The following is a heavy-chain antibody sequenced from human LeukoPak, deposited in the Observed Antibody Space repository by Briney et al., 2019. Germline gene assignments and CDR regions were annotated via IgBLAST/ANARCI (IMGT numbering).Heavy chain of an antibody. CDR1: GTRHD. Sequence: ASVKVSRKTSGTRHDINWVRQAAAQGHEWVGWMNPNDDTGYAQKFQGRVTFTRNTSLRTVYMELRSLTFEDTAVYYCAKYERRGFYLWGQGTLVTVS. CDR2: MNPNDDT. J-gene: IGHJ5*02. V-gene: IGHV1-8*01. D-gene: IGHD2-8*01. CDR3: AKYERRGFYL.